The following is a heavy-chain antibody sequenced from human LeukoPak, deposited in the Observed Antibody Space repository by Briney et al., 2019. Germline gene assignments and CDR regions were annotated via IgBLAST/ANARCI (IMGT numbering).Heavy chain of an antibody. V-gene: IGHV3-23*01. D-gene: IGHD3-9*01. CDR2: ILASGGST. CDR1: EFTLSNYA. CDR3: AKWGDYDVLTGYYVPDY. Sequence: GGPLRLSVEASEFTLSNYAMTWFRQAPGKGREGVSVILASGGSTYYADSVKGRFTVSRDNSKSTLYLQMNSLRAEDTALYYCAKWGDYDVLTGYYVPDYWGQGTLVTVSS. J-gene: IGHJ4*02.